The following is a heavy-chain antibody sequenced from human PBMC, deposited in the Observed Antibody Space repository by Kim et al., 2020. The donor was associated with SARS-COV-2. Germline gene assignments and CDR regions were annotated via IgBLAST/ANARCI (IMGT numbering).Heavy chain of an antibody. V-gene: IGHV4-31*03. CDR3: ARSPAYHGFDP. CDR1: GGSISSKDYY. CDR2: ISYSGNT. J-gene: IGHJ5*02. Sequence: SETLSLTCTVSGGSISSKDYYWSWIRQHPGKGPEWIGFISYSGNTNYNPSLKSRVSISLHTSENHFSLKLSSVTAADTAVYFCARSPAYHGFDPWGQGILVSVSS. D-gene: IGHD2-21*01.